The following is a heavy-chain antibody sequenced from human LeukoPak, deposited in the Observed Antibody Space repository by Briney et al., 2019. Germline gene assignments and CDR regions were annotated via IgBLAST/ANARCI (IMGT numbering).Heavy chain of an antibody. CDR1: GSTFSSYW. CDR2: IKQDGSEK. J-gene: IGHJ4*02. D-gene: IGHD2-2*01. V-gene: IGHV3-7*01. CDR3: ATSRTFDY. Sequence: GGSLRLSCTASGSTFSSYWMNWVRQAPGKGLEWVVNIKQDGSEKYYVDSVKGRFTISRDNTKNSLYLQMNNLRTDDTAVYYCATSRTFDYWGQGTLVTVSS.